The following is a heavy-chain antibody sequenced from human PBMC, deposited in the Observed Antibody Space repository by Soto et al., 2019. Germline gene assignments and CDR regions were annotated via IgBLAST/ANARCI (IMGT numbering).Heavy chain of an antibody. CDR1: GFTFSRHW. J-gene: IGHJ6*02. Sequence: PGGSLRLSCAASGFTFSRHWMRWVRQAPGKGLEWVASIKQDGSEKSYVDSVKGRFTISRDNAKNSLYLQMNSLRAEDTALYYCARALWFWEAYYYDGMDFWGQGTTVTVSS. D-gene: IGHD3-10*01. V-gene: IGHV3-7*05. CDR3: ARALWFWEAYYYDGMDF. CDR2: IKQDGSEK.